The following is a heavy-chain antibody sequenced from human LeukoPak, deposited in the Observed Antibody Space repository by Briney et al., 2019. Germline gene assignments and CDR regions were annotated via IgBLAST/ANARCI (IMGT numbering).Heavy chain of an antibody. CDR2: ISAYNGNT. V-gene: IGHV1-18*01. CDR1: GYTFSNYG. CDR3: ARGDRLVVRGVIGPCNY. Sequence: ASVKVSCKASGYTFSNYGITWVRQASGQGLEWMGWISAYNGNTNYAQKFQGRVTMTTDTSTSTAYMELRNLRSDDTAVYYCARGDRLVVRGVIGPCNYWGQGALVTVSS. D-gene: IGHD3-10*01. J-gene: IGHJ4*02.